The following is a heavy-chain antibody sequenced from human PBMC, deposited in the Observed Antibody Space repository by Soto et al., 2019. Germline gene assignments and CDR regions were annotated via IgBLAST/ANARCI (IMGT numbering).Heavy chain of an antibody. V-gene: IGHV4-34*01. CDR2: INHSGST. Sequence: SETLSLTCAVYGGSFSGYYWSWIRQPPGKGLEWIGEINHSGSTNYNPSLKSRVTISVDTSKNQFSLKLSSVTAADTAVYYCARALRFIITFGTSRGNWFDPWGQGTLVTVSS. J-gene: IGHJ5*02. CDR1: GGSFSGYY. D-gene: IGHD3-16*01. CDR3: ARALRFIITFGTSRGNWFDP.